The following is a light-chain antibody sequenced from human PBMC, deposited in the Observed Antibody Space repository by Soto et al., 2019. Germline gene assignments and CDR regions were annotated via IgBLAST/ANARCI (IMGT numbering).Light chain of an antibody. J-gene: IGLJ3*02. CDR3: TSQTPTNTVL. CDR2: DVS. Sequence: QSVLTQPASVSGSPGQSITISCTGTSSDIGLYNYVSWYQVLPDKAPKLLIYDVSHRPSVISYRFSGSKSDNTASLTISGLQPEDEANYFCTSQTPTNTVLFGGRTQLKVL. CDR1: SSDIGLYNY. V-gene: IGLV2-14*01.